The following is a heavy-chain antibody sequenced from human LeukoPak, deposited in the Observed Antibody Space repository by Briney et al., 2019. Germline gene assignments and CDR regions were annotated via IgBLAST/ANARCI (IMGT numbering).Heavy chain of an antibody. CDR2: ISYDGSNK. D-gene: IGHD6-6*01. J-gene: IGHJ4*02. Sequence: GRSLRLSCAASGFTFSSYAMHWVRQAPGKGLEWVAVISYDGSNKYYADSVKGRFTISRDNSKNTLYLQMNSLRAEDTAVYYCATDLDSSSSPIDYWGQETLVTVSS. V-gene: IGHV3-30-3*01. CDR3: ATDLDSSSSPIDY. CDR1: GFTFSSYA.